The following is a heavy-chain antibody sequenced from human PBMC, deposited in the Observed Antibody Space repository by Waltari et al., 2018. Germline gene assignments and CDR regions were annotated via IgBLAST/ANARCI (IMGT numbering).Heavy chain of an antibody. CDR1: GIIFNNFA. CDR2: ITVSDDT. CDR3: AKPFYNWDDPLHS. Sequence: EVQLLESGGGLVQPGGSLRLSCAASGIIFNNFAINWVRLAPGTGLDWVTAITVSDDTFYADSVMGRFTVSRDTSKNTVYLQMNSLRAEDTAIYYCAKPFYNWDDPLHSWGQGTLVAVSS. J-gene: IGHJ4*02. V-gene: IGHV3-23*01. D-gene: IGHD1-20*01.